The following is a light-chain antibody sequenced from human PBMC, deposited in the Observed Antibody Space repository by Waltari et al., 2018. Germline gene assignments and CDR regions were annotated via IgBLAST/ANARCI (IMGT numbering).Light chain of an antibody. J-gene: IGLJ3*02. CDR2: GSS. CDR3: QSYDITLRVV. V-gene: IGLV1-40*01. CDR1: GSNIGAGYE. Sequence: QSVLTQPPSVSGAPGQRVPIACTGSGSNIGAGYEVHWYQQVPRAAPKLLIYGSSSRPLGVPDRFFGSTSGTSASLAIIGLQAEDEADYYCQSYDITLRVVFGGGTKLTVL.